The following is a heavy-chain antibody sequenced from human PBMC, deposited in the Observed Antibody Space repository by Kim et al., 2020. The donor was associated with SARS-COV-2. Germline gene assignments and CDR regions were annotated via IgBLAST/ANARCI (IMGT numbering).Heavy chain of an antibody. J-gene: IGHJ4*02. CDR1: GFTFSSYE. Sequence: GGSLRLSCAASGFTFSSYEMNWVRQAPGKGLEWVSYISSSGSTIYYADSVKGRFTISRDNAKNSLYLQMNSLRAEDTAVYYCASPSGSYLSAHSDYWGQGTLVTVSS. V-gene: IGHV3-48*03. CDR2: ISSSGSTI. D-gene: IGHD1-26*01. CDR3: ASPSGSYLSAHSDY.